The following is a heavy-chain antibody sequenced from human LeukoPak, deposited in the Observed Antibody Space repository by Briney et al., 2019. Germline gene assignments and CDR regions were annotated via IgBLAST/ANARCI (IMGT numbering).Heavy chain of an antibody. CDR2: INEDGSEK. CDR3: ASEGHLDW. CDR1: GITFSRFW. V-gene: IGHV3-7*03. J-gene: IGHJ4*02. Sequence: GGSLRLSCAASGITFSRFWMSWVRQAPGKGLQWVANINEDGSEKHYVDSVKGRFTISRDNAENSLYLQMNSLRAEGTAVYYCASEGHLDWWGQGALVAVSS.